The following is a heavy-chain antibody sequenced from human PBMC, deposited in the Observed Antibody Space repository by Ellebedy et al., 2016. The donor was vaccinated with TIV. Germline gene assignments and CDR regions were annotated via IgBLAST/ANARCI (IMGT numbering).Heavy chain of an antibody. Sequence: SQTLSLTCAISGDTISNKTVAWAWIRQSPSRGLEWLGRTYLRSKWYNDYAVSVINRVTINAHTTKNHFSLQLNSVTPEDTAVYYCARAPQSLGRAYDVWGLGTLVTVSS. V-gene: IGHV6-1*01. J-gene: IGHJ3*01. CDR3: ARAPQSLGRAYDV. CDR1: GDTISNKTVA. D-gene: IGHD7-27*01. CDR2: TYLRSKWYN.